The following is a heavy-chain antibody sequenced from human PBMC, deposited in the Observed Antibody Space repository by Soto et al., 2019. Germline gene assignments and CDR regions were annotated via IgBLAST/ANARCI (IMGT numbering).Heavy chain of an antibody. J-gene: IGHJ6*02. CDR2: IDPSDSYT. CDR1: GYSFTSYW. V-gene: IGHV5-10-1*01. D-gene: IGHD2-2*01. Sequence: GESLKISCKGSGYSFTSYWISWVRQMPGKGLEWMGRIDPSDSYTNYSPSFQGHVTISADKSISTAYLQWSSLKASDTAMYYCARRIVVVPATTYYYGMDVWGQGTTVTVSS. CDR3: ARRIVVVPATTYYYGMDV.